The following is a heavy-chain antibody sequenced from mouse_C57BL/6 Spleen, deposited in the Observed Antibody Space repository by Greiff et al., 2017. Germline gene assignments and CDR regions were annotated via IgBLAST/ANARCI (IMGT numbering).Heavy chain of an antibody. V-gene: IGHV1-50*01. CDR3: ARRGGYQYYFDY. CDR2: IDPSDSYT. Sequence: QVQLQQPGAELVKPGASVKLSCKASGYTFTSYWMQWVKQRPGPGLEWIGEIDPSDSYTNYNQKFKGKATLTIDTSSSTAYMQLSSLTSEDSAVYYCARRGGYQYYFDYWGQGTTLTVSS. J-gene: IGHJ2*01. D-gene: IGHD2-2*01. CDR1: GYTFTSYW.